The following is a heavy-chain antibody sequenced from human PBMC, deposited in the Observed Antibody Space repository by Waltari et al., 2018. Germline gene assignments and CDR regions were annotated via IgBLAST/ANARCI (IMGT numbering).Heavy chain of an antibody. CDR1: GYSISSGYY. Sequence: QVQLQESGPGLVKPSETLSLTCTVSGYSISSGYYWGWIRQPPGKGLEWIGSIYHSGSTYYNPSLKSRVTISVDTSKNQFSLKLSSVTAADTAVYYCARVRAAGVKPSNSDYWGQGTLVTVSS. CDR3: ARVRAAGVKPSNSDY. V-gene: IGHV4-38-2*02. CDR2: IYHSGST. J-gene: IGHJ4*02. D-gene: IGHD4-4*01.